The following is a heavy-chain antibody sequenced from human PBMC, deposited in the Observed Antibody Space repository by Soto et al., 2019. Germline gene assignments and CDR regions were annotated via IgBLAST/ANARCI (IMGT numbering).Heavy chain of an antibody. CDR3: ARSGDNYNLLDY. D-gene: IGHD1-1*01. Sequence: LRLSCTASGFNFSDYYMSWIRQAPGKGLEWLSYSSDSGTFTRYADSVKGRFSISRDNAKNSLYLQINSLRGEDTAIYYCARSGDNYNLLDYCDHGTPVTVS. CDR1: GFNFSDYY. CDR2: SSDSGTFT. J-gene: IGHJ4*01. V-gene: IGHV3-11*06.